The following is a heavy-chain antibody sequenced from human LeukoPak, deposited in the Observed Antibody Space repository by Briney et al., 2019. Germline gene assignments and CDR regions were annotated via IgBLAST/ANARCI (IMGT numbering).Heavy chain of an antibody. V-gene: IGHV3-23*01. CDR2: ISGSGGST. D-gene: IGHD1-7*01. Sequence: PGGSLRLSCAASGFTFSSYAMSWVRQAPGKGLEWVSAISGSGGSTYYADSVKGRFTISRDNSTNTLYLQMNSLRAEDTAVYYCAKGRVELRYYYYYMDVWGKGTTVTVSS. CDR3: AKGRVELRYYYYYMDV. CDR1: GFTFSSYA. J-gene: IGHJ6*03.